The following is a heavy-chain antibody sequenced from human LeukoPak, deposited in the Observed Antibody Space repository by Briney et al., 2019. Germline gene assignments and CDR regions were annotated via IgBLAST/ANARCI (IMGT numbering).Heavy chain of an antibody. CDR2: ISGSGGST. J-gene: IGHJ4*02. CDR3: AKIYVSYYDSSGYSDY. Sequence: PGRSLRLSSAASGFTFSSYGMHWVRQAPGKGLEWVSAISGSGGSTYYVDSVKGRFTISRDNSKNTLYLQMNSLRAEDTAVYYCAKIYVSYYDSSGYSDYWGQGTLVTVSS. D-gene: IGHD3-22*01. CDR1: GFTFSSYG. V-gene: IGHV3-23*01.